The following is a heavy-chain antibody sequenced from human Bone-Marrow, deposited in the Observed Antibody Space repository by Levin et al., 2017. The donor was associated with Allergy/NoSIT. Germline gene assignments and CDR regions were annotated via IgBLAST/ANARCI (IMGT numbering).Heavy chain of an antibody. V-gene: IGHV3-43*01. CDR3: AKALYLGTTVTPGPDY. CDR2: ISWDGYGT. D-gene: IGHD4-17*01. Sequence: LSLTCATFGFTFDDYAMYWVRQPPGKGLEWVSLISWDGYGTYYADSVRGRFTISRDNNKSSLYLQMNRLRTEDSALYYCAKALYLGTTVTPGPDYWGQGTLVSVSS. J-gene: IGHJ4*02. CDR1: GFTFDDYA.